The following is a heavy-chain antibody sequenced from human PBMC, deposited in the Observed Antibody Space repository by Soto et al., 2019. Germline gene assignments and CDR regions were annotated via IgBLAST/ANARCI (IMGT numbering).Heavy chain of an antibody. CDR3: TTDLLLLWFGEGKRGKYYYYYGMDV. V-gene: IGHV3-15*07. CDR1: GFTFSNAW. CDR2: IKSKTDGGTT. Sequence: GGSLRLSCAASGFTFSNAWMNWVRQAPGKGLEWVGRIKSKTDGGTTDYAAPVKGRFTISRDDSKNTLYLQMNSLKTEDTAVYYCTTDLLLLWFGEGKRGKYYYYYGMDVWGQGTTVTVSS. D-gene: IGHD3-10*01. J-gene: IGHJ6*02.